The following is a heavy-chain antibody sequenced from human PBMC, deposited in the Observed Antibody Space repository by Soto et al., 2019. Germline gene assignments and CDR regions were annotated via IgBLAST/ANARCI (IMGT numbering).Heavy chain of an antibody. D-gene: IGHD3-9*01. V-gene: IGHV1-46*01. CDR2: ISPSGGST. CDR1: GYTFTSYY. CDR3: ARADDIFDY. Sequence: ASVKVSCKASGYTFTSYYIHWVRQAPGQGLEWMGIISPSGGSTSYAQKFQDRVTMTRDTSTTTVYMELSSLRSEDTAVYYCARADDIFDYWGQGTLVTSPQ. J-gene: IGHJ4*02.